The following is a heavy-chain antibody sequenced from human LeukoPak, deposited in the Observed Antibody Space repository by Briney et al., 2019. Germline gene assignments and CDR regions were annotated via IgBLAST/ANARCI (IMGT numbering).Heavy chain of an antibody. CDR1: GFTFSSYP. V-gene: IGHV3-23*01. CDR3: AARPRTPPRFDF. CDR2: ISNGGGTA. J-gene: IGHJ4*02. Sequence: GGSLRLSCAGSGFTFSSYPMSWVRQAPGRGLQWVSAISNGGGTAYYADSVKGRFTISRDNSKSKLYLQMDSLRAEDTAIYYCAARPRTPPRFDFWGLGTLVTVSS.